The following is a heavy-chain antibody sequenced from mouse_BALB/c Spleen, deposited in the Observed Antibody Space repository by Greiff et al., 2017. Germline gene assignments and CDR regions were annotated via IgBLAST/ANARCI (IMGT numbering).Heavy chain of an antibody. CDR2: ISSGGSYT. D-gene: IGHD4-1*02. CDR1: GFTFSSYG. CDR3: ARPNWDEGFAY. J-gene: IGHJ3*01. V-gene: IGHV5-6*01. Sequence: VMLVESGGDLVKPGGSLKLSCAASGFTFSSYGMSWVRQTPDKRLEWVATISSGGSYTYYPDSVKGRFTISRDNAKNTLYLQMSSLKSEDTAMYYCARPNWDEGFAYWGQGTLVTVSA.